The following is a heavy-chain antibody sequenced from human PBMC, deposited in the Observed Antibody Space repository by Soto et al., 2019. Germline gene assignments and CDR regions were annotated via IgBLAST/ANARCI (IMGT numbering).Heavy chain of an antibody. CDR1: VASIFSTF. V-gene: IGHV4-59*01. Sequence: SHPLSITLTVSVASIFSTFWSWFRQPPGKGLEWIGYIFHSGSTNYNPSLKSRVTISVDTSKNQFSLKLRSVTAADTAVYYCARAGTSGYYYGWFDPWGQGIPVTV. CDR3: ARAGTSGYYYGWFDP. CDR2: IFHSGST. J-gene: IGHJ5*02. D-gene: IGHD3-22*01.